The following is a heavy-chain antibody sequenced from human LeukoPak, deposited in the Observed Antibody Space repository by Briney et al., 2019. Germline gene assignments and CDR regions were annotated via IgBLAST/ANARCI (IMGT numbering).Heavy chain of an antibody. J-gene: IGHJ5*02. CDR1: GFTFSDYY. D-gene: IGHD2-2*02. CDR3: ARERGDVIGILVPAAIHGYGFGWFDP. V-gene: IGHV3-11*01. CDR2: ISSSGSTI. Sequence: KPGGSLRLSCAASGFTFSDYYMSWIRQAPGKGLEWVSYISSSGSTIYYADSVKGRFTISRDNAKNSLYLQMNSLRAEDTAVYYCARERGDVIGILVPAAIHGYGFGWFDPWGQGTLVTVSS.